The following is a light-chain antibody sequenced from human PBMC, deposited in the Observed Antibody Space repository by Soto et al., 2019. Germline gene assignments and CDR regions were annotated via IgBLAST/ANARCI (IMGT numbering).Light chain of an antibody. Sequence: QSLLTQPASVSGSPGQSITISCTGTSSDVGGYNYVSWYQQHPGKAPKLMIYDVSNRPSGVSNRFSGSKSGNTASLTISGLQAEDGGDYYCSSYTSSSTQVFGGGTQLTVL. CDR1: SSDVGGYNY. CDR2: DVS. V-gene: IGLV2-14*01. CDR3: SSYTSSSTQV. J-gene: IGLJ2*01.